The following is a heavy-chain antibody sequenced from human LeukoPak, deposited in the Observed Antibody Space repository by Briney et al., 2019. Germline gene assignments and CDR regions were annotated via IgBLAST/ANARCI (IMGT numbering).Heavy chain of an antibody. V-gene: IGHV3-23*01. D-gene: IGHD1-26*01. CDR3: AKDVGGRLGP. Sequence: GGSLRLSCSASGFTLSGAASTWVRQAPGKGLEWVSTITRPGSCTYYSDSVKGRFTISRDSARNTLFLQMNGLRLDDSAIYYCAKDVGGRLGPWGQGALVTVSS. CDR2: ITRPGSCT. CDR1: GFTLSGAA. J-gene: IGHJ5*02.